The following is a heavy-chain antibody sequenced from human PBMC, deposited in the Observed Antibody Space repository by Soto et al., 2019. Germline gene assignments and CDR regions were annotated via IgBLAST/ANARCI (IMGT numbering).Heavy chain of an antibody. J-gene: IGHJ4*02. V-gene: IGHV1-46*01. CDR1: GYTFTSYY. CDR2: INPSGGST. D-gene: IGHD1-20*01. CDR3: ARDGDPNWTFQPPPVYFDY. Sequence: QVQLVQSGAEVKKPGASVKVSCKASGYTFTSYYMHWVRQAPGQGLEWMGIINPSGGSTSYAQKFQGRVTMTRDTSTSTVYMELSSLRSEDTAVYYCARDGDPNWTFQPPPVYFDYWGQGTLVTVSS.